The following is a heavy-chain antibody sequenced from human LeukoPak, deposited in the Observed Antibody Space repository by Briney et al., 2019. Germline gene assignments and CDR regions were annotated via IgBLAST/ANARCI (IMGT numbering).Heavy chain of an antibody. CDR3: ARGYCSGGSCYLGDYFDY. CDR1: GYTFTGYY. CDR2: INPNSGGT. D-gene: IGHD2-15*01. Sequence: GASVKVSCKASGYTFTGYYMHWVRQAPGQGLEWMGWINPNSGGTNYAQKFQGRVTMTRDTSISTAYMELSRLRSDDTAVYYCARGYCSGGSCYLGDYFDYWGQGTLVTVSS. J-gene: IGHJ4*02. V-gene: IGHV1-2*02.